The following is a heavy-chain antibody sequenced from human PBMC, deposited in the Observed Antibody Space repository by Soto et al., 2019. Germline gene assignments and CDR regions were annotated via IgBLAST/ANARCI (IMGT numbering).Heavy chain of an antibody. D-gene: IGHD3-22*01. CDR1: GFTFSSYA. CDR2: ISYDGSNK. V-gene: IGHV3-30-3*01. Sequence: GGSMRLSCAASGFTFSSYAMPWVRQAQGKGLEWVAVISYDGSNKYYADSVKGLFTISRDNSKNTLYLQMNSLRDEDTAVYYCARVMTVITNDDAFDIWGQGTMVTVSS. J-gene: IGHJ3*02. CDR3: ARVMTVITNDDAFDI.